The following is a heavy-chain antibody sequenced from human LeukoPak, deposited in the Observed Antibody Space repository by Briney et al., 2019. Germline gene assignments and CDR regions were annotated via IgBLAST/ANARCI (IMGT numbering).Heavy chain of an antibody. J-gene: IGHJ4*02. CDR1: GGSISSFY. D-gene: IGHD2-21*02. CDR2: IYYSGST. CDR3: ARGGGNCGGDCYALDY. V-gene: IGHV4-59*01. Sequence: PSETLSLTCTVSGGSISSFYWSWIRQPPGKGLEWIGYIYYSGSTKYNPSLKSRVTISVDTSKNQFSLKLTSVTAADTAVYHCARGGGNCGGDCYALDYWGQGTRVAVSS.